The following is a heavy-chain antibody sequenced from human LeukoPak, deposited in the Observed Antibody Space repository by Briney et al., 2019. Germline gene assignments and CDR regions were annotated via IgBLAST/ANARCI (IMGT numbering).Heavy chain of an antibody. Sequence: GESLRLSCAASGFTFSNYWMSWARQAPGKGLEWVASIKQDGSDKYYVDSVKGRFTFSRDNAKNSLYLQMNSLRAEDTAVYYCTRGAGSSDYWGQGTLVTVSS. CDR3: TRGAGSSDY. D-gene: IGHD1-26*01. J-gene: IGHJ4*02. V-gene: IGHV3-7*05. CDR1: GFTFSNYW. CDR2: IKQDGSDK.